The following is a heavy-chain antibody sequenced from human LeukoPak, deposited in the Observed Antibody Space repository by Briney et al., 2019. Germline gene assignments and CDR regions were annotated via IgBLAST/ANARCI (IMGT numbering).Heavy chain of an antibody. V-gene: IGHV3-11*01. CDR3: AKDRSSTSYTKGNDAFDI. CDR2: ISSSGSSI. D-gene: IGHD2-2*01. J-gene: IGHJ3*02. Sequence: PGGSLRLSCAASGFTFSDYYMSWIRQAPGKGLEWVSYISSSGSSIYYADSVKGRFTISRDNAKNSLYLQMSSLRAEDTAVYYCAKDRSSTSYTKGNDAFDIWGQGTMVTVSS. CDR1: GFTFSDYY.